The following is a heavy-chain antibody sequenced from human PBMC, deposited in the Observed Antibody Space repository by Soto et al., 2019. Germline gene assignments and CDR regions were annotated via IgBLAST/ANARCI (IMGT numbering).Heavy chain of an antibody. J-gene: IGHJ6*02. CDR3: ARGSHTGVFGVVEYGMDV. CDR2: RNPNSGNT. D-gene: IGHD3-3*01. CDR1: GYTFTSYD. Sequence: QVQLVQSGAEVKKPGASLKVSCKASGYTFTSYDINWVRQATGQGLEWMGWRNPNSGNTGYAQKFQGRVTMTWNTSISTVYMELSSLRSEDTAVYYCARGSHTGVFGVVEYGMDVWGHGTTVTVSS. V-gene: IGHV1-8*01.